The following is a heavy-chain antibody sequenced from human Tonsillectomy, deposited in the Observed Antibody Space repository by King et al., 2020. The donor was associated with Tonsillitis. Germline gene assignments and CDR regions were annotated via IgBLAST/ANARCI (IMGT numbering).Heavy chain of an antibody. CDR2: IYYTGTT. J-gene: IGHJ3*02. D-gene: IGHD3-10*01. V-gene: IGHV4-31*03. Sequence: LQLQESGPGLVKPSQTLSLTCTVSGGSVSSGAYYWSWIRQHPGKGLEYIGYIYYTGTTYYNPSLKSRVTMSVDMSENQFSLKLSSVTAADMAVYYCARAIYYSGSGTYYKNAFDIWGQGTMVTVSS. CDR1: GGSVSSGAYY. CDR3: ARAIYYSGSGTYYKNAFDI.